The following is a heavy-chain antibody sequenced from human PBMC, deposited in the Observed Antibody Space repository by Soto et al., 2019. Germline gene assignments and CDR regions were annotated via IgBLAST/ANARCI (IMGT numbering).Heavy chain of an antibody. V-gene: IGHV1-8*01. CDR3: ARGGYYYDSSAYYRPFDY. J-gene: IGHJ4*02. D-gene: IGHD3-22*01. CDR2: MNPNSGNT. Sequence: ASVQVSCKASGYTFTSYDINWVRQATGQGLEWMGWMNPNSGNTGYAQKFQGRVTMTRSTSISTAYMELSSLRSEDTAVYYCARGGYYYDSSAYYRPFDYWGQGTLVTVSS. CDR1: GYTFTSYD.